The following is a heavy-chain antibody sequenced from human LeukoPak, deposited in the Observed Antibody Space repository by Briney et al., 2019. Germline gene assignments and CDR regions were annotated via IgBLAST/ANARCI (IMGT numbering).Heavy chain of an antibody. CDR1: GGSFSGYY. CDR3: ARRRVRGHHFDY. V-gene: IGHV4-34*01. D-gene: IGHD3-10*01. Sequence: SETLSLTCAVYGGSFSGYYWSWIRQPPGKGLEWIGEINHSGSTNYNPSLKSRVTISVDTSKNQFSLKLSSVTAADTAVYYCARRRVRGHHFDYWGQGTLVTVSS. J-gene: IGHJ4*02. CDR2: INHSGST.